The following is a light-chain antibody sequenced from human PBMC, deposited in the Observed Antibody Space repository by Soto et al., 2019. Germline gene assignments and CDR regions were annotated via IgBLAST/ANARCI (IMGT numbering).Light chain of an antibody. CDR2: AAS. J-gene: IGKJ1*01. V-gene: IGKV3-20*01. CDR3: QQYGSAPWT. Sequence: EIVLTQSPGTLPLSPGERATLSCRASLSVASNYVAWYQQKPGQAPRLLIYAASGRATGIPDRFSGSGSGTDFTLTISRLEPEDCAVYYCQQYGSAPWTFGQGTKVEIK. CDR1: LSVASNY.